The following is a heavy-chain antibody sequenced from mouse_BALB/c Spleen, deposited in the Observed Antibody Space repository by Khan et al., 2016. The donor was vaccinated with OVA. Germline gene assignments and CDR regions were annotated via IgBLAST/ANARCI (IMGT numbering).Heavy chain of an antibody. CDR1: GYTFTTAG. CDR2: INTHSGVP. V-gene: IGHV9-4*02. Sequence: QIQLVQSGPELKKPGETVRISCKASGYTFTTAGIQWVQKMPGKGLKWIGWINTHSGVPKYAEDFKGRFAFSLEISVSTAYLQITNLKNEDTATDFCARGGAAYDRNDGGAMEYWGQGTSVTVSS. J-gene: IGHJ4*01. CDR3: ARGGAAYDRNDGGAMEY. D-gene: IGHD2-14*01.